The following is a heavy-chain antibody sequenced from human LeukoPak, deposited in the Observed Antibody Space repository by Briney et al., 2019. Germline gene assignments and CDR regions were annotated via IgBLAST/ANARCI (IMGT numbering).Heavy chain of an antibody. J-gene: IGHJ4*02. CDR3: ARVIYDSSGYYEGYFDY. V-gene: IGHV1-2*02. D-gene: IGHD3-22*01. CDR1: GYTFTGYY. CDR2: INPNSGGT. Sequence: ASVKVSCKASGYTFTGYYMHWVRQAPGQGLEWMGWINPNSGGTNYALKFQGRVTMTRDTSISTAYMELSRLRSDDTAVYYCARVIYDSSGYYEGYFDYWGQGTLVTVSS.